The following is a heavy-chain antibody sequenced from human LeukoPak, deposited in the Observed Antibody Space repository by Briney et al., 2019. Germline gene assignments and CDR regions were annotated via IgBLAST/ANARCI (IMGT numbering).Heavy chain of an antibody. CDR3: AKVVSAAGIDY. Sequence: GGSLRLSCVDSGFTFSSYAMSWVRQAPGRGLEWVSAISGSGGSTYYADSVKGRFTISRDNSKNTLYPQMNSLRADDTAVYYCAKVVSAAGIDYWGQGTLVTVSS. CDR1: GFTFSSYA. CDR2: ISGSGGST. V-gene: IGHV3-23*01. D-gene: IGHD6-13*01. J-gene: IGHJ4*02.